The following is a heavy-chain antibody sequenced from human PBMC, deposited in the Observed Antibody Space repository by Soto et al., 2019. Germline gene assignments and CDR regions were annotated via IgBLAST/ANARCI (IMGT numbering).Heavy chain of an antibody. CDR3: ARGPYYDLIWNYYYMDV. CDR1: GGSISGHD. D-gene: IGHD3-16*01. J-gene: IGHJ6*03. CDR2: MYYSGST. Sequence: QVQLQESGPGLVKPSETLSLSCSVSGGSISGHDWSWVRQTPGKGLEWIGYMYYSGSTNYNPSLKSRVTISVDKSKNHFSLRLTSVTAADTAVYYCARGPYYDLIWNYYYMDVWGKRDHGHRLL. V-gene: IGHV4-59*08.